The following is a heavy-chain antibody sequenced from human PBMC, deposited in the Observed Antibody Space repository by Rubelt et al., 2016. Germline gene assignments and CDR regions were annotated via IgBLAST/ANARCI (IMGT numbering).Heavy chain of an antibody. Sequence: QVQLVQSGAEVKKPGASVKVSCKASGYTFTTYAISWVRQAPGQGLEWMGWISVYNGNTNYAQKFQGRVTMTADTSTSTAYRELRSLRSDDTAVYYCARDGIAAAVDYWGQGTLVTVSS. CDR3: ARDGIAAAVDY. D-gene: IGHD6-13*01. V-gene: IGHV1-18*01. CDR2: ISVYNGNT. CDR1: GYTFTTYA. J-gene: IGHJ4*02.